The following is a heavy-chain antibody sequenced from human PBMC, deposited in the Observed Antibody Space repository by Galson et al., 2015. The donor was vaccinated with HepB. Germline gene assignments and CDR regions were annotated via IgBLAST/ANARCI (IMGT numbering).Heavy chain of an antibody. V-gene: IGHV3-21*01. J-gene: IGHJ3*02. Sequence: SLRLSCADSGFTYSSYSMNGVGEAPRKGLEWVSSISSSSSYIYYADSVKGRFTISRDNAKNSLYLQMNSLRAEDTAVYYCARENYGSGSYGAFDIWGQGTMVTVSS. CDR3: ARENYGSGSYGAFDI. D-gene: IGHD3-10*01. CDR1: GFTYSSYS. CDR2: ISSSSSYI.